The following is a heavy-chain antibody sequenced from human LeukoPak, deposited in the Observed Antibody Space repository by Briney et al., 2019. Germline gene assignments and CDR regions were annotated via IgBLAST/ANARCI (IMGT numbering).Heavy chain of an antibody. CDR2: INPNSGGT. CDR3: ARDSPGGTWYYFDY. D-gene: IGHD6-13*01. CDR1: GYTFTNYG. J-gene: IGHJ4*02. V-gene: IGHV1-2*06. Sequence: GASVKVSCKASGYTFTNYGIAWVRQAPGQGLEWMGRINPNSGGTNFAQDFQGRVTMTRDTSISTAYMEMSSLRSDDTAVYYCARDSPGGTWYYFDYWGQGTLVTVSS.